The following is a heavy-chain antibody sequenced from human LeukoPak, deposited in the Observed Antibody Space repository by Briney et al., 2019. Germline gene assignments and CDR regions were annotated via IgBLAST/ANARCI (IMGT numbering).Heavy chain of an antibody. CDR2: ISAYNGNT. D-gene: IGHD3-22*01. J-gene: IGHJ4*02. Sequence: ASVKVSCKASGYTFTSYGISWVRQAPGQGLEWMGWISAYNGNTNYAQKLQGRVTMTTDTSTSTAYMELRSLRSDDTAVYYCAREFVGYYDSSGNDYWGQGTLVTVSS. CDR1: GYTFTSYG. V-gene: IGHV1-18*01. CDR3: AREFVGYYDSSGNDY.